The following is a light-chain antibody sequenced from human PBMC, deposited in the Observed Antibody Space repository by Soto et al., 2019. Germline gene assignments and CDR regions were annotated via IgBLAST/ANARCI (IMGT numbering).Light chain of an antibody. V-gene: IGKV3-15*01. Sequence: EIVMTQSPATLSVSPGQGATLSCRASRSVATNLAWYQQKPGQAPRLLIFGASTRATGIPARFSGSGSGTEFTLTISSLQSEDFAVYYCHQYHDWPPYTFGQGTNLEIK. CDR2: GAS. CDR3: HQYHDWPPYT. J-gene: IGKJ2*01. CDR1: RSVATN.